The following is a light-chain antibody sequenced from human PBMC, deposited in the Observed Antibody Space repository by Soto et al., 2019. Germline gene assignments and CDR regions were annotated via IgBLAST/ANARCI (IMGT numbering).Light chain of an antibody. CDR3: QQYNSYST. Sequence: DIQMTQSPSTLSASVGDRVTITCRASQSISSWLAWYQQKPGKAPKLLIYDASSLESGVPSRFSGSGSGTEFSRTISSLQPDDFATYYCQQYNSYSTFGQGTNVEIK. CDR2: DAS. V-gene: IGKV1-5*01. J-gene: IGKJ1*01. CDR1: QSISSW.